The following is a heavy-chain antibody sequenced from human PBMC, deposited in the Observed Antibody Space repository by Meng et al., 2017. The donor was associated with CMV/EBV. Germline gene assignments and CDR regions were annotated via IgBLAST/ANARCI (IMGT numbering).Heavy chain of an antibody. CDR1: GFIFTDHY. V-gene: IGHV3-72*01. CDR3: VRGVSMVREGRYYYYNDMDV. CDR2: IKNKHNGYTT. D-gene: IGHD3-10*01. J-gene: IGHJ6*02. Sequence: GESLKISCAASGFIFTDHYMDWVRQAPGKGLEWVGRIKNKHNGYTTEYAASVKGRFIISREDLKNSVFLQMDSLKTEDTAVYYCVRGVSMVREGRYYYYNDMDVWGRGTTVTVSS.